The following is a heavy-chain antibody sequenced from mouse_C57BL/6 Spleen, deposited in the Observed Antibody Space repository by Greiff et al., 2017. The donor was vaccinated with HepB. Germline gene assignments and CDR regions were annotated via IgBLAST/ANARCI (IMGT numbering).Heavy chain of an antibody. D-gene: IGHD2-4*01. CDR3: AREYDYDGYYFDY. CDR2: ISSGSSTI. CDR1: GFTFSDYG. V-gene: IGHV5-17*01. Sequence: EVKLMESGGGLVKPGGSLKLSCAASGFTFSDYGMHWVRQAPEKGLEWVAYISSGSSTIYYADTVKGRFTISRDNAKNTLFLQMTSLRSEDTAMYYCAREYDYDGYYFDYWGQGTTLTVSS. J-gene: IGHJ2*01.